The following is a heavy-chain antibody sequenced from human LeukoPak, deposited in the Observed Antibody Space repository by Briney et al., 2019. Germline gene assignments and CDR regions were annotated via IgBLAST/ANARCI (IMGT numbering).Heavy chain of an antibody. Sequence: GGSLRLSCAASGFTVSSNYMSWVRQAPGKGLEWVSVIYSGGSTYYADSVKGRFTISRDNSKNTLYLQMNSLRAEDTAVYYCARVRHEPGSDAFDIWGQGTMVTVSS. CDR1: GFTVSSNY. CDR3: ARVRHEPGSDAFDI. CDR2: IYSGGST. J-gene: IGHJ3*02. V-gene: IGHV3-66*02. D-gene: IGHD2-15*01.